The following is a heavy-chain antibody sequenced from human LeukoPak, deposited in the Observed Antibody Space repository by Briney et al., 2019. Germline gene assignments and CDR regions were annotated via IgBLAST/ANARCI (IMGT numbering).Heavy chain of an antibody. Sequence: GGSLRLTCAASGFTFSSYGMHWVRQAPGKGLEGVSVISYDGSNKYYADSVKSRFTISRDNSKTTLYLQMNRLRAEDTAVYYCANEAPYSDAFDIWGQGTMVTVSS. CDR3: ANEAPYSDAFDI. CDR1: GFTFSSYG. CDR2: ISYDGSNK. J-gene: IGHJ3*02. V-gene: IGHV3-30*18. D-gene: IGHD2-15*01.